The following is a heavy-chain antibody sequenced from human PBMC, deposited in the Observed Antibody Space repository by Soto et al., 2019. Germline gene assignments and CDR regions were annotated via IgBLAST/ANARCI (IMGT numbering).Heavy chain of an antibody. D-gene: IGHD2-15*01. CDR3: ARPHLGYCSGGSCQYFQH. V-gene: IGHV4-39*01. CDR1: GGSISSSSYY. Sequence: SETLSLTCTVSGGSISSSSYYWGWIRQPPGKGLEWIGSIYYSGSTYYNPSLKSRVTISVDTSRNQFSLKLSSVTAADTAVYYCARPHLGYCSGGSCQYFQHWGQGTLVTVSS. CDR2: IYYSGST. J-gene: IGHJ1*01.